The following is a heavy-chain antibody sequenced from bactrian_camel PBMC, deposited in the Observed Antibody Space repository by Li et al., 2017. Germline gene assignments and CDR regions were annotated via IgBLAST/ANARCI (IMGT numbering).Heavy chain of an antibody. Sequence: VQLVESGGGSVQAGGSLRLSCASESTVSRYCMGWFRQAPGKEREGVAAIGGDGDTSYADSVKGRFTISRDNAKNTVYLQMNSLKPEDTAVHYCVRDALWLARYYSTNDWAYWGQGTQVTVS. CDR3: VRDALWLARYYSTNDWAY. V-gene: IGHV3S55*01. CDR1: ESTVSRYC. D-gene: IGHD4*01. J-gene: IGHJ4*01. CDR2: IGGDGDT.